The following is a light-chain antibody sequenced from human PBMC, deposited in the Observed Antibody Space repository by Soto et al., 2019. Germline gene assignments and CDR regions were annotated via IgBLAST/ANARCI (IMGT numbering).Light chain of an antibody. CDR3: QHRSNWPLT. V-gene: IGKV3-11*01. CDR2: DAS. Sequence: EIVLTQSPATLSLSPGERATLSCRASQSVSSSLAWYQQKPGQAPRLLISDASDRATGIPARFSGGGSGTDFTLTISSLEPEDFAVYYCQHRSNWPLTFGGGTKVEIK. CDR1: QSVSSS. J-gene: IGKJ4*01.